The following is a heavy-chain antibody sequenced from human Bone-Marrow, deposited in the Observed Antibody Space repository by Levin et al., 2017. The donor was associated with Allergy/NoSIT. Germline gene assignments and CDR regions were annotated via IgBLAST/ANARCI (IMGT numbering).Heavy chain of an antibody. CDR2: IYPGDSDT. CDR3: ARQSTGTSGWPY. CDR1: GYSFTTAW. D-gene: IGHD1-1*01. V-gene: IGHV5-51*01. Sequence: GESLKISCQTSGYSFTTAWIGWVRQMPGHGLEWVGLIYPGDSDTRYTPSFRGQVTISVDTSANIAYLQWSSLKASDTGIYFCARQSTGTSGWPYWGQGTLVTVSS. J-gene: IGHJ4*02.